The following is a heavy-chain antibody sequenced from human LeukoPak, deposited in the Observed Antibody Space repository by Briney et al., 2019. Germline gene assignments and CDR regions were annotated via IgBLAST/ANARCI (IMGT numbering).Heavy chain of an antibody. Sequence: GGSLRLSCAVSEVNFRHYAIHWFRQAPGKGLEWVAVISYDGTTKHYADSVKGRLTLSRDSSKNTVFLQMNSLRLEDTAVYYCASDQYGDYVIGWFDPWGQGTLVTVSP. V-gene: IGHV3-30-3*01. CDR1: EVNFRHYA. J-gene: IGHJ5*02. CDR2: ISYDGTTK. D-gene: IGHD4-17*01. CDR3: ASDQYGDYVIGWFDP.